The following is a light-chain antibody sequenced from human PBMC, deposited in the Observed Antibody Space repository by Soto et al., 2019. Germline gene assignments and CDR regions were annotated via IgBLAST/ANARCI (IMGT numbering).Light chain of an antibody. CDR3: QQRSDWPLS. CDR2: DAS. Sequence: EIVLTQSPATLSLSPGERATLSCSASQSVRSHLGWYQQKPGQAPRLLIYDASQRATDIPARFSGSGSGTDFTLTISSLEPEDFAVYYCQQRSDWPLSFGGGTKVEIK. V-gene: IGKV3-11*01. J-gene: IGKJ4*01. CDR1: QSVRSH.